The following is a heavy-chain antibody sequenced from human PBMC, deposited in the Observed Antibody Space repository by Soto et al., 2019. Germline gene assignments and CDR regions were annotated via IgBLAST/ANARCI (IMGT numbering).Heavy chain of an antibody. Sequence: GGSLRLSCAASGFTLSSYSMNWVRQAPGKGLEWVSYVSSRSSTIYYADSVKGRFTISRDNAKNSLSLQMNSLRADDTAVYYCARPALLVTTFDYWGQGALVTVSS. CDR1: GFTLSSYS. D-gene: IGHD4-17*01. CDR2: VSSRSSTI. V-gene: IGHV3-48*01. CDR3: ARPALLVTTFDY. J-gene: IGHJ4*02.